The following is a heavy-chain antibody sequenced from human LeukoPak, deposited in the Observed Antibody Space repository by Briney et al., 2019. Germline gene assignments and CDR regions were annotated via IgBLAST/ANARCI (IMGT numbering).Heavy chain of an antibody. Sequence: GGSLRLSCAASGFTFSTSAMHWVRQAPGKGLEYVSAISSNGGTTYHANSVKGRFTISRDNSKKTVFLQMGSLRTEDMAVYYCARGEPDCAGDCPYWYLDLWGRGTLVTVSS. CDR1: GFTFSTSA. CDR2: ISSNGGTT. D-gene: IGHD2-21*02. CDR3: ARGEPDCAGDCPYWYLDL. V-gene: IGHV3-64*01. J-gene: IGHJ2*01.